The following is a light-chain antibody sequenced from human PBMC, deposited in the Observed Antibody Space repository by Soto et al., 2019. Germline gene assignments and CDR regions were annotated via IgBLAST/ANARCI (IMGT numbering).Light chain of an antibody. CDR3: SSYAGSNNWV. J-gene: IGLJ3*02. Sequence: QSALTQPPSASGSPGQSLTISCTGTSSDVGGYNFVSWYQQHPGKAPELMISDVNRRPSGVPDRFSGSKSGNTASLTVSGLQAEDEADYYCSSYAGSNNWVFGGGTKVTVL. CDR1: SSDVGGYNF. V-gene: IGLV2-8*01. CDR2: DVN.